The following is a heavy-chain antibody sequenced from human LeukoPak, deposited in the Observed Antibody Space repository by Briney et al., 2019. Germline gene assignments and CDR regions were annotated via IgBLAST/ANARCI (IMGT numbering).Heavy chain of an antibody. CDR2: INHSGST. CDR3: AREIAVAGTSATSFDY. CDR1: GGSFSGYY. V-gene: IGHV4-34*01. J-gene: IGHJ4*02. Sequence: PSETLSLTCAVYGGSFSGYYWSWIRQPPGKGLEWIGEINHSGSTNYNPSLKSRVTISVDTSKNQFSLKLSSVTAADTAVYYCAREIAVAGTSATSFDYWGQGTLVTVSS. D-gene: IGHD6-19*01.